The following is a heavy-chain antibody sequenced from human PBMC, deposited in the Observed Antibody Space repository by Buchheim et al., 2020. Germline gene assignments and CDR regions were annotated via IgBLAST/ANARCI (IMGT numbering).Heavy chain of an antibody. J-gene: IGHJ4*03. CDR3: TADRRGDFWSGYFHFDS. D-gene: IGHD3-3*01. Sequence: EVQLVESGGGLVKPGGSLRLSCAASGFTFGNVWMSWVRQAPGKGLEWVGRIKTKTDGETTDYAAPVKGRFRISRDDSENMSFLHMSSLKTEDTAVYHCTADRRGDFWSGYFHFDSWGQGT. CDR2: IKTKTDGETT. CDR1: GFTFGNVW. V-gene: IGHV3-15*01.